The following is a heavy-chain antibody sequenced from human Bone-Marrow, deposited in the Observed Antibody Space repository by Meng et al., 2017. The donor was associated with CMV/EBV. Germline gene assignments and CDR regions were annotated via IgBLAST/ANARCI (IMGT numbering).Heavy chain of an antibody. CDR3: ARDYDFWSGYYSGYYGMDV. CDR1: GGTFSSYA. D-gene: IGHD3-3*01. J-gene: IGHJ6*02. Sequence: ASVKVSCKASGGTFSSYAISWVRQAPGQGLEWMGWINPNSGGTNYAQKFQGRVTMTRDTSISTAYTELSRLRSDDTAVYYCARDYDFWSGYYSGYYGMDVWGQGTTVTVSS. V-gene: IGHV1-2*02. CDR2: INPNSGGT.